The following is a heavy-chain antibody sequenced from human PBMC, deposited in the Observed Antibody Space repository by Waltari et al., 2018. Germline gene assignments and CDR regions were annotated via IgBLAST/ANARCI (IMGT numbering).Heavy chain of an antibody. Sequence: QVQLQESGPGLVKPSETLSLTCAVSGYSLSSGYYWGWIRQPPGKGLEWIGSIYHSGSTYYNPSLKSRVTISVDTSKNQFSLKLSSVTAADTAVYYCARHRSYRYSDAFDIWGQGTMVTVSS. CDR3: ARHRSYRYSDAFDI. CDR2: IYHSGST. V-gene: IGHV4-38-2*01. CDR1: GYSLSSGYY. J-gene: IGHJ3*02. D-gene: IGHD3-16*02.